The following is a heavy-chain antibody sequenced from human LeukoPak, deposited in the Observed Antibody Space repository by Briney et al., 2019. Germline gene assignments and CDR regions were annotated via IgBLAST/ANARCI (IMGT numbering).Heavy chain of an antibody. CDR3: ARVQGSSGPGIFEY. J-gene: IGHJ4*02. V-gene: IGHV3-7*01. D-gene: IGHD6-19*01. CDR1: GFTFSNYW. Sequence: GGSLRLSCAASGFTFSNYWMNWVRQAPGKGLEWVAIIKQDGSEKFVDSVESRFTISRDNARSSLYLQMNSLRVEDTAVYYCARVQGSSGPGIFEYWGQGTLVPVSS. CDR2: IKQDGSEK.